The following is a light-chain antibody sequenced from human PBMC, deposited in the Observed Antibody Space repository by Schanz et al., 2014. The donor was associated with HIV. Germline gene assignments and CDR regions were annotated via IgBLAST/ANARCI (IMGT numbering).Light chain of an antibody. J-gene: IGLJ3*02. Sequence: QSALTQPASVSGSPGQSITISCTGTSDDIGAYNYVSWYQHHPGKAPKLIIFDVISRPSGVSQRFSGSKSGNTASLTISGLQAEDEADYYCGSCSTTNTCTFGGGTKVTVL. CDR3: GSCSTTNTCT. V-gene: IGLV2-14*03. CDR1: SDDIGAYNY. CDR2: DVI.